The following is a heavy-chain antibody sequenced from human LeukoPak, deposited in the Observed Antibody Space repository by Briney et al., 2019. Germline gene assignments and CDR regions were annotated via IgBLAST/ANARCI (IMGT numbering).Heavy chain of an antibody. Sequence: ASVKVSCKASGYTITSYGISWVRQAPGQGLEWMGWISAYNGNTNYAQKLQGRVTMTTDTSTSTAYMELRSLRSDDTAVYYCARDGGSYYDFWSGNRYYYGMDVWGQGTTVTVSS. V-gene: IGHV1-18*01. D-gene: IGHD3-3*01. J-gene: IGHJ6*02. CDR1: GYTITSYG. CDR3: ARDGGSYYDFWSGNRYYYGMDV. CDR2: ISAYNGNT.